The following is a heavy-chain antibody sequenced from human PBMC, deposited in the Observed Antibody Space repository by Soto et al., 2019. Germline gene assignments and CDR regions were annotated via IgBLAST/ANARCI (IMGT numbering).Heavy chain of an antibody. J-gene: IGHJ6*02. Sequence: ASVKVSCKASGYTFTGYYMHGVRQAPGQGLEWMGWINPNSGGTNYAQKFQGRVTMTRDTSISTAYMELSRLRSDDTAVYYCARTSQEYYYGMDVWGQGTTVTVSS. V-gene: IGHV1-2*02. CDR2: INPNSGGT. CDR1: GYTFTGYY. CDR3: ARTSQEYYYGMDV.